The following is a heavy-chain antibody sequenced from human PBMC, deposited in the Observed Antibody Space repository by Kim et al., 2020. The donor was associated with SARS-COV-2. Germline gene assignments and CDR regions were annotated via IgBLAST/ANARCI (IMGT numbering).Heavy chain of an antibody. CDR3: ARVRRLVVPAASDAFDI. J-gene: IGHJ3*02. V-gene: IGHV4-61*01. CDR1: GGSVSSGSYY. CDR2: IYYSGST. D-gene: IGHD2-2*01. Sequence: SETLSLTCTVSGGSVSSGSYYWSWIRQPPGKGLEWIGYIYYSGSTNYNPSLKSRVTISVDTSKNQFSLKLSSVTAADTAVYYCARVRRLVVPAASDAFDIWGQGTMVTVSS.